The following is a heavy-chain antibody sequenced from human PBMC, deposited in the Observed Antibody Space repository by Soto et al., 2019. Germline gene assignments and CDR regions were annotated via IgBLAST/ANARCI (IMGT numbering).Heavy chain of an antibody. CDR2: IIPIFGTA. CDR3: ERGGYSSSGAFGRYYYYGMDV. V-gene: IGHV1-69*01. D-gene: IGHD6-6*01. CDR1: GGTFSSYA. Sequence: QVQLVQSGAEVKKPGSSVKVSCKASGGTFSSYAISWVRQAPGQGLEWMGGIIPIFGTANYAQKFQGRVTITADESTSTAYMELSSLRSEDTAVYYCERGGYSSSGAFGRYYYYGMDVWGQGTTVTVSS. J-gene: IGHJ6*02.